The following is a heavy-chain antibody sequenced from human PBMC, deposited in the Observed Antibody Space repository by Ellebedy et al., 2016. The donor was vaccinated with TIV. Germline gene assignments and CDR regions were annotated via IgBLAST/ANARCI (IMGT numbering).Heavy chain of an antibody. J-gene: IGHJ4*02. CDR1: GGSVSGGVYY. CDR3: ARHRGSGDLFGFDF. CDR2: ITYSGST. V-gene: IGHV4-39*01. Sequence: MPSETLSLTCTVSGGSVSGGVYYWSWIRQHPGKGLEWIGYITYSGSTYYNPSLKRRITVSVDASKNQFSLRLSSVTAADTAVYCCARHRGSGDLFGFDFWGQGILVTVSS. D-gene: IGHD3-10*01.